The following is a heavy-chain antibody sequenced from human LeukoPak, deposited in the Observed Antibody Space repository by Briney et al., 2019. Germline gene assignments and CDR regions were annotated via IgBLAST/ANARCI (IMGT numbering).Heavy chain of an antibody. CDR1: GFTFSRYS. D-gene: IGHD4/OR15-4a*01. CDR3: AREGLTHDAFDI. CDR2: ISSSSSYI. Sequence: PGGSLRLSCAASGFTFSRYSMNWVRQAPGKGLEWVSSISSSSSYIYYADSVKGRFTISRDNAKNSPYLQMNSLRAEDTAVYYCAREGLTHDAFDIWGQGTMVTVSS. J-gene: IGHJ3*02. V-gene: IGHV3-21*01.